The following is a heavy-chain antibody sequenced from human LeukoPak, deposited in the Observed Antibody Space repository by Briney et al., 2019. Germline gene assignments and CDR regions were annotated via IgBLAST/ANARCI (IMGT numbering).Heavy chain of an antibody. CDR3: ARDNYAGAKWFDQ. J-gene: IGHJ5*02. Sequence: GIYRKNVNLGGRQIIKKKIEWMGGIIPIFGTANYLQKFQGRVTITTDESTSTAYMELSSLRSEDTAVYYCARDNYAGAKWFDQWGQGTLVTGAS. CDR1: GIYRKNV. V-gene: IGHV1-69*05. CDR2: IIPIFGTA. D-gene: IGHD1-7*01.